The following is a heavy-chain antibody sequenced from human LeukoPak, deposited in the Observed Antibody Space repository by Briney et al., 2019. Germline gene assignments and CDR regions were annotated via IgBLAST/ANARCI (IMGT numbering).Heavy chain of an antibody. Sequence: SETLSLTCTVSGGSVSSGSYYWGWIRQPPGKGLEWIGTIYYSGNTYYNPSLKSRVTISVDTSKNQLSLKLSSVTAADTAVYYCARIYGDQYYFDYWGQGTLVTVSS. J-gene: IGHJ4*02. CDR3: ARIYGDQYYFDY. CDR1: GGSVSSGSYY. CDR2: IYYSGNT. D-gene: IGHD4-17*01. V-gene: IGHV4-39*01.